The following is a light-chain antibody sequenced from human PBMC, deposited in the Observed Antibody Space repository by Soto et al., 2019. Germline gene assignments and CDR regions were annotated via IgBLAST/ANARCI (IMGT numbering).Light chain of an antibody. CDR1: SSDVGGYDY. CDR3: SSSAGSNNLGV. V-gene: IGLV2-8*01. Sequence: VLAQPPSASGSPGQSVTISCVGTSSDVGGYDYASWYQQHTGKAPKLIIYEVNKRPSGVPDRFSGSKSGNTASLTASGLQAEDEGEYYCSSSAGSNNLGVFGTGTKVTVL. J-gene: IGLJ1*01. CDR2: EVN.